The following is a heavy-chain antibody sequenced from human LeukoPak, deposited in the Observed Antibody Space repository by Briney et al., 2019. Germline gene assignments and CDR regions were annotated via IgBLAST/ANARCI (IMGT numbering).Heavy chain of an antibody. J-gene: IGHJ4*02. Sequence: GESLKISCKGSGYSFTSYWIGWVRPMPGKGLEWMGIIYPGDSDTRYSPSFQGQVTISADKSISTAYLQWSSLKASDTAMYYCARHPDSSGYFFDYWGQGTLVTVSS. V-gene: IGHV5-51*01. CDR3: ARHPDSSGYFFDY. CDR2: IYPGDSDT. D-gene: IGHD3-22*01. CDR1: GYSFTSYW.